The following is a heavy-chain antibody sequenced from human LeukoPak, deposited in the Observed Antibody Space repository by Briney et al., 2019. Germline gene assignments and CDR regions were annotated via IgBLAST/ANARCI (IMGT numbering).Heavy chain of an antibody. J-gene: IGHJ5*02. V-gene: IGHV1-69*04. CDR1: GGTFSSYA. CDR2: IIPIFGIA. Sequence: SVKVSCKASGGTFSSYAISWVRQAPGQGLEWMGRIIPIFGIANYAQKFQGRVTITADKSTSTAYMELSSLRSEDTAVYYCARVGGAYYYGSGSYYRWFDPWGQGTLVTVSS. D-gene: IGHD3-10*01. CDR3: ARVGGAYYYGSGSYYRWFDP.